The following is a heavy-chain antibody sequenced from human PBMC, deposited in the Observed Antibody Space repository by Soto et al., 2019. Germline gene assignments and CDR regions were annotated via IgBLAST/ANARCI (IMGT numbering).Heavy chain of an antibody. CDR3: VCPLDYYGSGSYPAYFDY. V-gene: IGHV3-21*01. CDR1: GFTFSSYS. Sequence: GGSLRLSCAASGFTFSSYSMNWVRQAPGKGLEWVSSISSSSSYIYYADSVKGRFTISRDNAKNSLYLQMNSLRAEDTAVYYCVCPLDYYGSGSYPAYFDYWGQGTLVTVSS. CDR2: ISSSSSYI. J-gene: IGHJ4*02. D-gene: IGHD3-10*01.